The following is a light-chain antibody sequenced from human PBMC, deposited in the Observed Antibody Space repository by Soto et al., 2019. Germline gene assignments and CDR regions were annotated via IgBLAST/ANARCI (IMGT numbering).Light chain of an antibody. CDR2: GVI. J-gene: IGLJ2*01. V-gene: IGLV2-14*01. CDR1: SSGVGGYND. Sequence: QSALTQPASVSGSPGQSITISCTGTSSGVGGYNDVSWYQQHPGKAPKPMIYGVINRPSGVSNRFSGSKSGNTASLTISGLQAEDEADYYCSSYTSSSTGVVFGGGTKLTVL. CDR3: SSYTSSSTGVV.